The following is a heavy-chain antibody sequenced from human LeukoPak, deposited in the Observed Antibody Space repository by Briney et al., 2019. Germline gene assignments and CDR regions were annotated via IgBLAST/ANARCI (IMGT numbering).Heavy chain of an antibody. J-gene: IGHJ3*02. CDR1: GFTFSSYA. CDR3: ARDQTRQGGYSSSSGAFDI. V-gene: IGHV3-30-3*01. CDR2: ISYDGSNK. Sequence: PGGSLRLSCAASGFTFSSYAMHWVRQAPGKGLEWVAVISYDGSNKYYADSVKGRFTISRDNSKNTLYLQMNSLRAEDTAVYYCARDQTRQGGYSSSSGAFDIWGQGTMVTVSS. D-gene: IGHD6-6*01.